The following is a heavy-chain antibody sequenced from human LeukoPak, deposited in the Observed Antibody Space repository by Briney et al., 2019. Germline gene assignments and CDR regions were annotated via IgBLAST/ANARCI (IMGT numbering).Heavy chain of an antibody. CDR1: GYTFTRYY. CDR3: ARSLVYCTNGVCSSDY. J-gene: IGHJ4*02. CDR2: INPNSGGT. V-gene: IGHV1-2*02. D-gene: IGHD2-8*01. Sequence: GASVKVSCKASGYTFTRYYMHWVRQAPGQGLEWMGWINPNSGGTNYAQKFQGRVTMTRDTSISTAYMELSRLRSDDTAVYYCARSLVYCTNGVCSSDYWGQGTLVTVSS.